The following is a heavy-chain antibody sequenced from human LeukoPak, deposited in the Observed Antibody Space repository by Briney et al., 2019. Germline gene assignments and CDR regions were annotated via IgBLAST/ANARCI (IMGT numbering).Heavy chain of an antibody. Sequence: GGSLRLSCAASGFTVSSNYMSWVRQAPGKGLEWVSLIYSGGNTYYADSVKGRFTISRDNSKNTLYLQMNSLRAEDTAVYYCGGFRLGGYYYYYYGMDVWGQGTTVTVSS. J-gene: IGHJ6*02. CDR3: GGFRLGGYYYYYYGMDV. D-gene: IGHD3-16*01. V-gene: IGHV3-66*02. CDR2: IYSGGNT. CDR1: GFTVSSNY.